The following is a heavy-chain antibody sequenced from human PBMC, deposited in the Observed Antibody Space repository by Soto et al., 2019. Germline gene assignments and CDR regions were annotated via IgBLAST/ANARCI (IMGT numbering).Heavy chain of an antibody. J-gene: IGHJ3*02. Sequence: GGSLRLSCAASGFTFSGSAMHWIRQASGKGLEWVGRIRSKANSYATAYVASVKGRFTISRDDSKNTAYLQMNSLKTEDTAVYYCTRRITGTGGRDAFDIWGQGTMVTVSS. V-gene: IGHV3-73*01. CDR2: IRSKANSYAT. D-gene: IGHD1-20*01. CDR1: GFTFSGSA. CDR3: TRRITGTGGRDAFDI.